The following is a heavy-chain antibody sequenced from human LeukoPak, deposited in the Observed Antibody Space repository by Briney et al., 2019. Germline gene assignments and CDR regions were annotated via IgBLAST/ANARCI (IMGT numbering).Heavy chain of an antibody. Sequence: GGSVRLSCAASGFTFTSYAMSWVRQAPGKGLEWVSAISGRGSSTYYADSVRGRFTISRDNSNNTLYLQMRSLRAEDTAIYYCAKAVGSCSGASCYASQDYWGQGTLVTVSS. CDR3: AKAVGSCSGASCYASQDY. CDR1: GFTFTSYA. D-gene: IGHD2-2*01. CDR2: ISGRGSST. J-gene: IGHJ4*02. V-gene: IGHV3-23*01.